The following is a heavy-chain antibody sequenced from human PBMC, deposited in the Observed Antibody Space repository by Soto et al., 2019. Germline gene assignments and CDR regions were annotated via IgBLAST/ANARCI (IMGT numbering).Heavy chain of an antibody. Sequence: ASVKVSCKASGYTFTSYGISGVRQAPGQGLEWMGWISAYNGNTNYAQKLQGRVTMTTDTSTSTAYMELRSLRSDDTAVYYCARSIVGATDFDYWGQGTLVTVSS. J-gene: IGHJ4*02. CDR3: ARSIVGATDFDY. CDR2: ISAYNGNT. D-gene: IGHD1-26*01. CDR1: GYTFTSYG. V-gene: IGHV1-18*04.